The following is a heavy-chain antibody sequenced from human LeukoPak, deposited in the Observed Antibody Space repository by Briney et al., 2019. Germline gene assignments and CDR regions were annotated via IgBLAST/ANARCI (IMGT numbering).Heavy chain of an antibody. CDR3: ARDSMVRGVIGVFDP. J-gene: IGHJ5*02. Sequence: SETLSLTCTVSGSSINTPYYWAWIRQPPGEGLEWIGNIFHGVTTFYNPSLMNRVAISVDTSKNQFSLKLTSVTAADTAVYYCARDSMVRGVIGVFDPWGQGTLVTVSS. CDR1: GSSINTPYY. D-gene: IGHD3-10*01. CDR2: IFHGVTT. V-gene: IGHV4-38-2*02.